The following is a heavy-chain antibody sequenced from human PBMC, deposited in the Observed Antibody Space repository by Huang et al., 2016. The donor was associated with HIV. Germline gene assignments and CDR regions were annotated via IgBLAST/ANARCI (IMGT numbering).Heavy chain of an antibody. CDR2: ISVYNGNT. CDR3: ARGGGIQLWLLGYYYMDV. J-gene: IGHJ6*03. V-gene: IGHV1-18*01. CDR1: GYTFSSFG. Sequence: QVQLVQSGAEVKKPGASVKVSCKASGYTFSSFGIRWVRQAPGQGLEWGGWISVYNGNTKFAQKFQGRLTMTTDTSTSTAYMELRSLRSDDTAVYYCARGGGIQLWLLGYYYMDVWGNGTTVTVSS. D-gene: IGHD5-18*01.